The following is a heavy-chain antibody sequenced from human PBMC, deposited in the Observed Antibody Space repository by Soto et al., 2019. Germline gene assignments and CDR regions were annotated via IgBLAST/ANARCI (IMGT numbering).Heavy chain of an antibody. CDR2: IKSKTDGGTT. Sequence: EVQLVESGGGLVKPGGSLRLSCAASGFTFSNAWMSWVRQAPGKGLEWVGRIKSKTDGGTTDYAAPVKGRFTISRDDSKNTLYLQMNSLKTEDTAVYYCPPDFPGAYGSGSPVGWGGQGTLVTVSS. V-gene: IGHV3-15*01. CDR3: PPDFPGAYGSGSPVGW. D-gene: IGHD3-10*01. J-gene: IGHJ4*02. CDR1: GFTFSNAW.